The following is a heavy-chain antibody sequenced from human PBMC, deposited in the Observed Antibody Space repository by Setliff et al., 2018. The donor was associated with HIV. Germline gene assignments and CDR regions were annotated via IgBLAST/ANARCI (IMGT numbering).Heavy chain of an antibody. CDR3: TIPASSLAPN. V-gene: IGHV4-39*01. J-gene: IGHJ4*02. CDR1: GASISSHKYY. CDR2: IRSSGDT. Sequence: SETLSLTCTVSGASISSHKYYWGWSRQSPGKGLEWIASIRSSGDTDYNPSLQSRVLIYVDTSNNQISLKLTSVTAADKAVYYCTIPASSLAPNWGRGTQVTVSS.